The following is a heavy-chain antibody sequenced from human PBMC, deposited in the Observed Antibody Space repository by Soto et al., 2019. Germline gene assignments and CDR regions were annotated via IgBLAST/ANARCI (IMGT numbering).Heavy chain of an antibody. J-gene: IGHJ6*02. D-gene: IGHD2-8*01. Sequence: QVQLVQSGAEVKNPGASVKVSCKASGYTFTRYGIGWARQAPGQGLEWMGWINTYNGNTNYAQNVQGRVNLTTDTSTSTAYMELRCLRSNDTAIYFCAMVYIYVTPSTHDVWGQGTTVIVSS. CDR2: INTYNGNT. V-gene: IGHV1-18*01. CDR1: GYTFTRYG. CDR3: AMVYIYVTPSTHDV.